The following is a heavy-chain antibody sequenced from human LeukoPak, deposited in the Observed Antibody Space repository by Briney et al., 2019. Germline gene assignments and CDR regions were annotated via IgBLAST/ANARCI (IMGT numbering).Heavy chain of an antibody. CDR3: ARTSGLRFLEWLLDY. Sequence: GASVKVSCKTSGYSVTGYGFSWVRQAPGQGLEWMGGIIPIFGTANYAQKFQGRVTITADESTSTAYMELSSLRSEDTAVYYCARTSGLRFLEWLLDYWGQGTLVTVSS. D-gene: IGHD3-3*01. V-gene: IGHV1-69*13. CDR1: GYSVTGYG. CDR2: IIPIFGTA. J-gene: IGHJ4*02.